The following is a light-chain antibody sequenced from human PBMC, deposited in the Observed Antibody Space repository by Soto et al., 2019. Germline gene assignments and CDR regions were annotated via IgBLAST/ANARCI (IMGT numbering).Light chain of an antibody. CDR3: QHYFNWPWT. CDR2: GAY. V-gene: IGKV3-15*01. J-gene: IGKJ1*01. CDR1: QSLSSD. Sequence: EIVMTHSPATLSVSPWEIATLSCRASQSLSSDLAWYQQKPGQTPRLLIYGAYTRATGISARFMGSGSGTEFTLTISSLQSEDFALYYCQHYFNWPWTFGQGTKVDIK.